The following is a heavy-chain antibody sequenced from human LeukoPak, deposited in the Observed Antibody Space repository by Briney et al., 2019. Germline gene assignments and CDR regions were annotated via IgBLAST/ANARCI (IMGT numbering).Heavy chain of an antibody. D-gene: IGHD3-10*01. CDR2: IKQDGSEK. Sequence: GGSLRLSCAASGFTFSSYWMSRVRQAPGKGLEWVANIKQDGSEKYYVDSVKGRFTISRDNAKNSLYLQMNSLRAEDTAVYYCARALWFGESGKNWFDPWGQGTLVTVSS. CDR1: GFTFSSYW. J-gene: IGHJ5*02. V-gene: IGHV3-7*01. CDR3: ARALWFGESGKNWFDP.